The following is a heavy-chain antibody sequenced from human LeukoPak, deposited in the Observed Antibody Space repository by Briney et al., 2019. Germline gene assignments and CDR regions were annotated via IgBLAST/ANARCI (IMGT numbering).Heavy chain of an antibody. D-gene: IGHD1-7*01. CDR1: GFALSFYV. J-gene: IGHJ6*02. V-gene: IGHV3-23*01. CDR3: AKDLGTGTRGMDV. Sequence: PGGSLRLSCAASGFALSFYVMSWVRQAPGKGLEWVSTISDSGGSTYYADSVKGRFTISRDNSKNTVYLQMNSLRADDTAVYYCAKDLGTGTRGMDVWGQGTTVTASS. CDR2: ISDSGGST.